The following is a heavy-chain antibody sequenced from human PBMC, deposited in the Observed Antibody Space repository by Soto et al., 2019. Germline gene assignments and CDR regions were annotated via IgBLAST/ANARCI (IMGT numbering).Heavy chain of an antibody. V-gene: IGHV4-31*03. Sequence: QVQLQEAGPGLVKPSQTLSLTCTVSGGSISSGGYHWSWIRQHPGKGLEWIGYIYYSGSTYYNPSLKSRGSISVDTSKNQFSLKLSSVTAADTAVYYCARDPTPWGQGTLVTVSS. J-gene: IGHJ5*02. CDR1: GGSISSGGYH. CDR3: ARDPTP. CDR2: IYYSGST.